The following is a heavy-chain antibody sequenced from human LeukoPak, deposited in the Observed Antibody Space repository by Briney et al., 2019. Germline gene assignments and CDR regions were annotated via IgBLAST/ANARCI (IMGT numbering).Heavy chain of an antibody. D-gene: IGHD3-10*02. J-gene: IGHJ6*04. V-gene: IGHV3-48*03. CDR3: AELGITMIGGV. CDR1: GFTFGSYE. CDR2: ISTSGSII. Sequence: PGGSLRFSCAASGFTFGSYEMTWVRQAPGKGLEWLSYISTSGSIIVYADSVRGRFTVSRDNAKNSLYLQMNSLRAEDTAVYYCAELGITMIGGVWGKGTTVTISS.